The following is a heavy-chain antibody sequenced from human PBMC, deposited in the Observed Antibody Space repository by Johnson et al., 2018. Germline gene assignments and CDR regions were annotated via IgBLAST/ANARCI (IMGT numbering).Heavy chain of an antibody. CDR3: ARAKGIAAAGRELDI. J-gene: IGHJ3*02. CDR1: GFTFDDYA. V-gene: IGHV3-9*01. CDR2: ISWNSGSI. D-gene: IGHD6-13*01. Sequence: EVQLVESGGGLVQXGRSLRLSCAASGFTFDDYAMHWVRQAPGKGLEWVSGISWNSGSIGYADSVKGRFPISRDNAKNSLYLQMNSLRAEDTAVYYCARAKGIAAAGRELDIWGQGTMVTVSS.